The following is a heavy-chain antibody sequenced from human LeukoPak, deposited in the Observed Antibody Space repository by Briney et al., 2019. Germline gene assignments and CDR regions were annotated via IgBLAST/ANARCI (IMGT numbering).Heavy chain of an antibody. D-gene: IGHD3-22*01. CDR2: IRSKADGGTT. Sequence: GGSLRLSCAASGFTFSSYWMSWVRQAPGKGRGWVGFIRSKADGGTTEYAASVKGRFTISRDDSKSIAYLQMNSLKTEDTAVYYCTSIRPGEYYYDSSGYFDYWGQGTLVTVSS. CDR1: GFTFSSYW. V-gene: IGHV3-49*04. J-gene: IGHJ4*02. CDR3: TSIRPGEYYYDSSGYFDY.